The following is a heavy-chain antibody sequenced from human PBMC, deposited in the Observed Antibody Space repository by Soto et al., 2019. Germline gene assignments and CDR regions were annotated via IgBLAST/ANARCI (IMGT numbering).Heavy chain of an antibody. D-gene: IGHD3-10*01. CDR2: IIPIFGPT. V-gene: IGHV1-69*01. CDR3: ASVTRRNSMIRVVFTYHISGVAV. J-gene: IGHJ6*02. CDR1: GGTFSNSA. Sequence: QVQLVQSGAEVKKPGSSVKVSCKASGGTFSNSAISWVRQAPGQALEWMGVIIPIFGPTNYPKKFQGRVTITAVESTSTDGMVLGSLRSGDAAVYYCASVTRRNSMIRVVFTYHISGVAVWGPGVRLTVSS.